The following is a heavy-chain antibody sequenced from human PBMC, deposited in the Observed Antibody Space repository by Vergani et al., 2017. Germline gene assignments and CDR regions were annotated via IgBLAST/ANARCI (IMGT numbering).Heavy chain of an antibody. J-gene: IGHJ4*02. V-gene: IGHV3-23*04. CDR1: GFTFSSYA. CDR3: AKDRAAIYYGDFDY. Sequence: EVQLVQSGAEVKTPGESLTISCKGSGFTFSSYAMSWVRQAPGKGLEWVSAISGSGGSTYYADYVKGRFTISRDNSKNTLYLQMNSLRAEDTAVYYCAKDRAAIYYGDFDYWGQGTLVTVSS. D-gene: IGHD4-17*01. CDR2: ISGSGGST.